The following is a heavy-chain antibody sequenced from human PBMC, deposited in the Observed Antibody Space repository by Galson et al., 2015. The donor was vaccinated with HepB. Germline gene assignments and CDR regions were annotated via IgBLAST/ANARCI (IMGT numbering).Heavy chain of an antibody. CDR3: AGHSGYDGYYYYGMDV. Sequence: ETLSLTCAVYGGSFSGYYWSWIRQPPGKGLEWIGEINHSGSTNYNPSLKSRVTISVDTSKNQFSLKLSSVTAADTAVYYCAGHSGYDGYYYYGMDVWGQGTTVTVSS. CDR1: GGSFSGYY. J-gene: IGHJ6*02. CDR2: INHSGST. V-gene: IGHV4-34*01. D-gene: IGHD5-12*01.